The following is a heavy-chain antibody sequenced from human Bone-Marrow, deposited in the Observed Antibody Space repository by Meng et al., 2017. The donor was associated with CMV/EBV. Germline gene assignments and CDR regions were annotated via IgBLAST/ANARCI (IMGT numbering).Heavy chain of an antibody. CDR3: ARVYSSSTYYYYYGMDV. D-gene: IGHD6-6*01. J-gene: IGHJ6*02. CDR2: IYYSGST. V-gene: IGHV4-4*02. CDR1: GGSISSSNW. Sequence: SETLSLTCAVSGGSISSSNWWSWVRQPPGKGLEWIGSIYYSGSTYYNPSLKSRVTISVDTSKNQFSLKLSSVTAADTAVYYCARVYSSSTYYYYYGMDVWGQGTTVTVSS.